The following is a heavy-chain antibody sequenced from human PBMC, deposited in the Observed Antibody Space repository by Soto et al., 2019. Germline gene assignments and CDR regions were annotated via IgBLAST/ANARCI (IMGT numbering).Heavy chain of an antibody. CDR3: ARVAVAGTLFDY. CDR1: GHNFYNFW. CDR2: IYPRDSDT. J-gene: IGHJ4*02. D-gene: IGHD6-19*01. V-gene: IGHV5-51*01. Sequence: GETLKISCQGPGHNFYNFWIAWVRQTPGKGLEWMGMIYPRDSDTRYGPSFQGQVSISADKSITTAYLQWSSLKTSDTAMYYCARVAVAGTLFDYWGQGTLVTVSS.